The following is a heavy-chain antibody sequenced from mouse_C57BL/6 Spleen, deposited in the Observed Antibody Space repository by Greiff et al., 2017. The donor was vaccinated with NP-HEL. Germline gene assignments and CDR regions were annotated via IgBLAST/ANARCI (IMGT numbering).Heavy chain of an antibody. J-gene: IGHJ4*01. CDR2: IYWDDDK. V-gene: IGHV8-12*01. D-gene: IGHD1-1*01. CDR1: GFSLSTSGMG. Sequence: QVTLKVSGPGILQSSQTLSLTCSFSGFSLSTSGMGVSWIRQPSGKGLEWLAHIYWDDDKRYNPSLKSRLTISKDTSRNQVFLKITSVDTADTATYYCARTRAITTVVAPYYAMDYWGQGTSVTVSS. CDR3: ARTRAITTVVAPYYAMDY.